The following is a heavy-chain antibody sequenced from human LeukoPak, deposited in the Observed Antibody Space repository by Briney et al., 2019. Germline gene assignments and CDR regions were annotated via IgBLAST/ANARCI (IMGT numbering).Heavy chain of an antibody. Sequence: SETLSLTCTVSGGSLSSYYWSWIRQPPGKGLEWIGYIYYSGSTNYNPSLKSRVTISVDTSKNQFSLKLSSVTAADTAVYYCASQKGGYCSSTSCYWFDPWGQGTLVTVSS. CDR1: GGSLSSYY. J-gene: IGHJ5*02. D-gene: IGHD2-2*01. V-gene: IGHV4-59*01. CDR3: ASQKGGYCSSTSCYWFDP. CDR2: IYYSGST.